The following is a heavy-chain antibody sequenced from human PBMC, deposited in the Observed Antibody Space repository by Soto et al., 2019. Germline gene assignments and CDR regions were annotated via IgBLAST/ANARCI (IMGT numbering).Heavy chain of an antibody. CDR1: GFTFSSYG. J-gene: IGHJ4*02. V-gene: IGHV3-30*03. Sequence: QVQLVESGGGVVQPGRSLRLSCAASGFTFSSYGMHWVRQAPGKGLEWVALISYDGSDKYYADSVKGRFTISRDNSKNTLYLQMNSLRVEETAVYYCGAGQNFSDYWGQGTLVTVSS. CDR2: ISYDGSDK. CDR3: GAGQNFSDY. D-gene: IGHD6-13*01.